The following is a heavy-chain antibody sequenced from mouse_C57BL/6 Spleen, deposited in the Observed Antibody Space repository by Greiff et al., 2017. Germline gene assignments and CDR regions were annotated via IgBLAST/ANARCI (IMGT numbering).Heavy chain of an antibody. CDR2: IRYRGST. V-gene: IGHV3-1*01. D-gene: IGHD2-3*01. CDR3: ARGYDGYYVYFDY. Sequence: VQLQESGPGMVKPSQSLSLTCTVSGYSITSGYDWHWIRHFPGNKLEWMGYIRYRGSTNYNPSLKSRISITHDTSKNHFFLKLNSVTTEDTATYYCARGYDGYYVYFDYWGQGTTLTVSS. CDR1: GYSITSGYD. J-gene: IGHJ2*01.